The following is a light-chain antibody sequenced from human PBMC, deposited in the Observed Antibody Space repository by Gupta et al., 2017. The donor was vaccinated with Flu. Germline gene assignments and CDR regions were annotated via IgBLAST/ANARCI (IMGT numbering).Light chain of an antibody. J-gene: IGKJ1*01. CDR2: DAS. V-gene: IGKV3-11*01. CDR1: QSINSF. CDR3: QQRSNWPRT. Sequence: ETVLTQSPVTVSLSPGERATLSCRASQSINSFLAWYQHKPGQAPRLLIFDASNRATGIPARFSGSGSGADFTLTISSLEPEDFAVYYCQQRSNWPRTFGQGTKVEIK.